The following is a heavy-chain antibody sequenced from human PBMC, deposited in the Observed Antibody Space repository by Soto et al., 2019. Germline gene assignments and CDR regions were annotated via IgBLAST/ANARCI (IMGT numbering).Heavy chain of an antibody. D-gene: IGHD6-25*01. J-gene: IGHJ4*02. CDR3: ARRVDSAYYYFDY. CDR1: GYRFNTYW. Sequence: LGESLKISCKGSGYRFNTYWIAWVRQLPGKGLEWMGIIYPGDSDTRYSPSFQGQVTISADKSISTAYLQWSSLKASDTAMYFCARRVDSAYYYFDYWGQGTPVTVSS. V-gene: IGHV5-51*01. CDR2: IYPGDSDT.